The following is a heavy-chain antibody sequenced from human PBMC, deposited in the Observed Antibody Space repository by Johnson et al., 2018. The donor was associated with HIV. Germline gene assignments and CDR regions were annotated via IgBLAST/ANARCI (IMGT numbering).Heavy chain of an antibody. V-gene: IGHV3-11*01. J-gene: IGHJ3*02. CDR2: ISTSGSTI. CDR3: ARDRQAGRGTFDS. Sequence: QVQLVESGGGLVKPGGPLRLSCAASGFTFRDHYMSWIRQAPGKGLEWVADISTSGSTIYYADSVKGRFTISRDNAKNSLYLQMNSLRAEEPALYYCARDRQAGRGTFDSWGQGTMVTVSS. D-gene: IGHD1-26*01. CDR1: GFTFRDHY.